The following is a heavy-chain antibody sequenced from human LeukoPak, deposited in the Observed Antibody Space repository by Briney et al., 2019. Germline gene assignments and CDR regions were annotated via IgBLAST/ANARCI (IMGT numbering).Heavy chain of an antibody. V-gene: IGHV4-31*03. CDR1: GGSISSGGYY. CDR3: ANGGQSLAQPYNYYYYMDV. Sequence: SETLSLTCTVSGGSISSGGYYWSWIRQHPGKGLEWIGYIYYSGSTYYNPSLKSRVTISVDTSKNQFSLKLSSVTAADTAVYYCANGGQSLAQPYNYYYYMDVWGKGTTVTVSS. J-gene: IGHJ6*03. D-gene: IGHD4-23*01. CDR2: IYYSGST.